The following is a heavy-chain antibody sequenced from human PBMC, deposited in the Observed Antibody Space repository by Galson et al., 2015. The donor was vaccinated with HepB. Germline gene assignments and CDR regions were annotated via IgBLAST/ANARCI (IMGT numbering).Heavy chain of an antibody. CDR2: IIPILGIA. V-gene: IGHV1-69*04. J-gene: IGHJ4*02. D-gene: IGHD3-3*01. CDR1: GGTFSSYA. CDR3: ARDLGRPYYDFWSGYFDY. Sequence: SVKVSCKASGGTFSSYAISWVRQAPGQGLEWMGRIIPILGIANYAQKFQGRVTITADKSTSTAYMELSSLRSEDTAVYYCARDLGRPYYDFWSGYFDYWGQGTLVTVSS.